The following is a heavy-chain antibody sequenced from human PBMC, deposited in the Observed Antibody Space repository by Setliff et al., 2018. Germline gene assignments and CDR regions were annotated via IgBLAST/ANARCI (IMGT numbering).Heavy chain of an antibody. D-gene: IGHD3-9*01. Sequence: SETLSLTCTVSGGSISSGSYYWGWIRQPPGKGLEWIGSIYYSGSTYYNPSLKSRVTISVDTSKSQFSLKLSSVTAADTAVYYCARTLYDYDILTGPGYYFDYWGQGTLVTVSS. J-gene: IGHJ4*02. CDR1: GGSISSGSYY. V-gene: IGHV4-39*07. CDR2: IYYSGST. CDR3: ARTLYDYDILTGPGYYFDY.